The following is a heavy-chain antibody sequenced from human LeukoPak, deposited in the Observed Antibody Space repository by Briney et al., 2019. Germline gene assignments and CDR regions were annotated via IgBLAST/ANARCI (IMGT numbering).Heavy chain of an antibody. CDR3: ARDLPVPRMYSSGWYGVAGRWFDP. V-gene: IGHV1-18*01. CDR2: ISAYNGNT. Sequence: ASVKVSCKASGYTFTSYGISWVRQAPGQGLEWMGWISAYNGNTNYAQKLQGRVTMTTDTSASTAYMELRSLRSDDTAVYYCARDLPVPRMYSSGWYGVAGRWFDPWGQGTLVTVSS. J-gene: IGHJ5*02. CDR1: GYTFTSYG. D-gene: IGHD6-19*01.